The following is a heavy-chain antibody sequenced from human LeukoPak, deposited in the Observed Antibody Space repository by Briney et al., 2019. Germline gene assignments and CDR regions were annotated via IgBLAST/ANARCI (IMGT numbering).Heavy chain of an antibody. Sequence: SETLSLTCTVSGGSISSYYWGWIRQPPGKGLEWIGSIYYSGSTYYNPSLKSRVTISVDTSKNQFSLKLSSVTAADTAVYYCAGSRAAAGLDYWGQGTLVTVSS. CDR1: GGSISSYY. V-gene: IGHV4-39*01. D-gene: IGHD6-13*01. J-gene: IGHJ4*02. CDR3: AGSRAAAGLDY. CDR2: IYYSGST.